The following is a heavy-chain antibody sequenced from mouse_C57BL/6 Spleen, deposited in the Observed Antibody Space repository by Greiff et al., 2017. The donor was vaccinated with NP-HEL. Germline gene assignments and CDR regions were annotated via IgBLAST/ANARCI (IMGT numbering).Heavy chain of an antibody. CDR1: GYTFTDYY. J-gene: IGHJ2*01. D-gene: IGHD4-1*01. CDR2: INPNNGGT. Sequence: EVKLQQSGPELVKPGASVKISCKASGYTFTDYYMNWVKQSHGKSLEWIGDINPNNGGTSYNQKFKGKATLTVDKSSSTAYMELRSLTSEDSAVYYCAELTGTGYWGQGTTLTVSS. CDR3: AELTGTGY. V-gene: IGHV1-26*01.